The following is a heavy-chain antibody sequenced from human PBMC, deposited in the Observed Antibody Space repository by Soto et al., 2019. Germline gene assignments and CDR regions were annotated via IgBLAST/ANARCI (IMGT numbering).Heavy chain of an antibody. CDR3: ARDLGRGYCSSTSCSPFFDY. Sequence: ASVKVSCKASGYTFTGYYMHWVRQAPGQGLEWMGWINPNSGGTNYAQKFQGRVTMTRDTSISTAYMELSRLRSDDTAVYYCARDLGRGYCSSTSCSPFFDYWGQGTLVTVSA. J-gene: IGHJ4*02. CDR2: INPNSGGT. CDR1: GYTFTGYY. V-gene: IGHV1-2*02. D-gene: IGHD2-2*01.